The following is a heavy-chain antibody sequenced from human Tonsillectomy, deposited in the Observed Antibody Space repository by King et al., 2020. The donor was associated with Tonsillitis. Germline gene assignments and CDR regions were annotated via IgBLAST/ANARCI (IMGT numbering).Heavy chain of an antibody. V-gene: IGHV1-18*01. CDR2: ISAYNDNT. D-gene: IGHD3-9*01. CDR1: GYTFSNYG. J-gene: IGHJ3*02. CDR3: ARGYYDILTGYSDAFDI. Sequence: QLVQSGAEVKKPGASVKVSCKASGYTFSNYGISWVRQAPGQGLEWMGWISAYNDNTNYAQKVQGRVTMTTDTPTSTAYMELRSLRSDDTAVYYCARGYYDILTGYSDAFDIWGQGTMVTVSS.